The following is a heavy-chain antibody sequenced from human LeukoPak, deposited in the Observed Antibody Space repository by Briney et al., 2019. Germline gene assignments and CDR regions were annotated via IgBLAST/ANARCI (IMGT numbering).Heavy chain of an antibody. V-gene: IGHV3-15*01. D-gene: IGHD5-12*01. CDR2: IKSKTDGGTT. J-gene: IGHJ3*02. CDR1: GFTFSNAW. Sequence: GGSLRLSCAASGFTFSNAWMSWVRQAPGKGLEWVGRIKSKTDGGTTDYAAPVKGRFTISRDDSKNTLYLQMNSLKTEDTAVYYCTTGSIRGHAFDIWGQGTMVTVSS. CDR3: TTGSIRGHAFDI.